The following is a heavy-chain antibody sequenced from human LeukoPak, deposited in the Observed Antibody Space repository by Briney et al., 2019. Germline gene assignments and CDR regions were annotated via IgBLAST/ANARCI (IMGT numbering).Heavy chain of an antibody. J-gene: IGHJ4*02. CDR1: GGSINSGTYY. CDR3: ARLDSEEMATIYYFDY. D-gene: IGHD5-24*01. V-gene: IGHV4-61*02. Sequence: KPSQTLSLTCTVSGGSINSGTYYWSWIRQPAGKGLEWIGRISSSGSTNYNPSLKSRVTISVDTSKNQFSLKLSSVTAADTAVYYCARLDSEEMATIYYFDYWGQGTLVTVSS. CDR2: ISSSGST.